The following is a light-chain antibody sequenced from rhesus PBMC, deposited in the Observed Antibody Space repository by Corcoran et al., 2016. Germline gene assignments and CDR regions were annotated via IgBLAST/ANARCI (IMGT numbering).Light chain of an antibody. Sequence: DIQMPQSPSSLSASVGDRVTITCRASQGLSNWLASYQQKPGKAPKLLIYRASNLEKGVPSRVSGSGAGTGVTLTISSLQPEDMSPYYCQQHDNFPLTFGGGTKVEIK. J-gene: IGKJ4*01. CDR1: QGLSNW. CDR2: RAS. V-gene: IGKV1-69*01. CDR3: QQHDNFPLT.